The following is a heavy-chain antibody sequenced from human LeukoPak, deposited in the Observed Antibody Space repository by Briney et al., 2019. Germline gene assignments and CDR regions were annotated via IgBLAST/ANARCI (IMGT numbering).Heavy chain of an antibody. CDR2: ISTSSRYI. Sequence: GGSLRLSCAASGFNIDSYSMNWVRQAPGKGLEWVSSISTSSRYIFYADSVKGRVTISRDNAKNSLYLQMNSLRAEDTAMYYCARIYSPPLVSVVVHYAINDWGKGTMVTVSS. CDR1: GFNIDSYS. V-gene: IGHV3-21*01. J-gene: IGHJ4*02. D-gene: IGHD2-15*01. CDR3: ARIYSPPLVSVVVHYAIND.